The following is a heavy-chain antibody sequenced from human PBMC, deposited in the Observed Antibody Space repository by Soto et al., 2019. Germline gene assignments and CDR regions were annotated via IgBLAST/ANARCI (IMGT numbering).Heavy chain of an antibody. Sequence: VQLVPSGAEVKKPGASVKVSCKASGYTFTSYGISWVRQAPVQGLDWMGWISAYNGNTKDAQKLQGRVTMTTDTSTSTAYMELGSLVSDDTVVSYCAKTSPPENDYSVLQPLGGQGTLVTVSS. CDR1: GYTFTSYG. CDR3: AKTSPPENDYSVLQPL. V-gene: IGHV1-18*01. D-gene: IGHD4-4*01. J-gene: IGHJ4*02. CDR2: ISAYNGNT.